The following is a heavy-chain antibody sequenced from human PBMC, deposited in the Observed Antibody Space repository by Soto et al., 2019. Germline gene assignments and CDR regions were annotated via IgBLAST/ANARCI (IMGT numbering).Heavy chain of an antibody. Sequence: GASVKVSCKASGGTFSSYAISWVRQAPGQGLEWMGGIIPIFGTANYAQKFQGRVTITADESTSTAYMELSSLRSEDTAVYYCARQERGGRPIDPFDIWGKGTMVPVSS. D-gene: IGHD3-16*01. CDR1: GGTFSSYA. V-gene: IGHV1-69*13. CDR3: ARQERGGRPIDPFDI. CDR2: IIPIFGTA. J-gene: IGHJ3*02.